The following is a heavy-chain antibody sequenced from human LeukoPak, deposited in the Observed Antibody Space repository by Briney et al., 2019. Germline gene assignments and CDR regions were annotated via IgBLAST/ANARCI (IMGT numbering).Heavy chain of an antibody. J-gene: IGHJ6*02. D-gene: IGHD3-3*01. CDR2: IYPGDSDT. CDR1: GYSFTSYW. V-gene: IGHV5-51*03. Sequence: PGESLKISCKGSGYSFTSYWIGWVRQMPGKGLEWMGIIYPGDSDTRYSPSFQGQVTISADKSISTAYLQWSSLKASDTAMYYCARASTIFGVVYGMDVWGQGTTVTVSS. CDR3: ARASTIFGVVYGMDV.